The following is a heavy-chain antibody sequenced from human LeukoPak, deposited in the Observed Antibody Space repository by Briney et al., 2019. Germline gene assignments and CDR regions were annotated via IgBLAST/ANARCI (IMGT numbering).Heavy chain of an antibody. D-gene: IGHD2-15*01. CDR2: INPNSGGT. J-gene: IGHJ3*01. V-gene: IGHV1-2*02. CDR1: GYTFTGYY. Sequence: ASLKVSCKASGYTFTGYYMHWVRQAPGQGLEWMGWINPNSGGTNYAQKFKGRVTMTRDTSISTAYMELSRLRSVEPAVSYCARGSSRGPRDAFDFWGQGTMVTLSS. CDR3: ARGSSRGPRDAFDF.